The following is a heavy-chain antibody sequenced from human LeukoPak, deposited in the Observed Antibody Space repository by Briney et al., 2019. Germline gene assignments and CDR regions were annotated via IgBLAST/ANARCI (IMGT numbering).Heavy chain of an antibody. CDR3: ASFTVTTVLGAFDI. V-gene: IGHV4-30-4*01. Sequence: KASETLSLTCTVSGGSISSGDYYWTWIRQPPGKGLEWIGYIYYSGSTYYNPSLKSRVTISVDTSKNQFSLKLSSVTAADTAVYYCASFTVTTVLGAFDIWGQGTMVTVS. J-gene: IGHJ3*02. D-gene: IGHD4-17*01. CDR1: GGSISSGDYY. CDR2: IYYSGST.